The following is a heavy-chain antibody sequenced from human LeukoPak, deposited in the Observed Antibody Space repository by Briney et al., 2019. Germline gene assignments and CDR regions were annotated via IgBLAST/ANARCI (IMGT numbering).Heavy chain of an antibody. CDR2: IKSKTDGGTI. CDR1: GFTFSSYA. Sequence: PGGSLRLSCAASGFTFSSYAMHWVRQAPGKGLEWVGRIKSKTDGGTIEYAAPVKGRFTISRDDSKNTLFLQMSSLRTEDTAVYYCAAPLTVSSESFDYWGQGTLVSVSS. D-gene: IGHD4-17*01. CDR3: AAPLTVSSESFDY. J-gene: IGHJ4*02. V-gene: IGHV3-15*07.